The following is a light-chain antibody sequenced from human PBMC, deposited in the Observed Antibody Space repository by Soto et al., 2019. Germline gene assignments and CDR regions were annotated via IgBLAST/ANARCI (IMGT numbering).Light chain of an antibody. V-gene: IGLV1-40*01. J-gene: IGLJ2*01. CDR2: GNS. CDR1: RSNIGAGYD. Sequence: QSVLTQPPSVSGAPGQRVTISCTGSRSNIGAGYDVHWYQPIPGAAPKLLIYGNSNRPSGVPDRFSGSKSGTSASLAITGLQAEDEADYYCQSYDASLSGDVVFGGGTKLTVL. CDR3: QSYDASLSGDVV.